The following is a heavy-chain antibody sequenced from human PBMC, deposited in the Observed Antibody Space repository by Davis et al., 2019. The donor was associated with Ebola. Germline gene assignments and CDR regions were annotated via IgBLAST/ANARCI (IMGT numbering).Heavy chain of an antibody. CDR1: GDSVSTAG. CDR3: ARGWLRGGMDV. J-gene: IGHJ6*02. Sequence: HSQTLSLTCAISGDSVSTAGWNWIRQSPSRGLAWLGRTYYKSKWYNDYAESVKSRISINADTSKNQFSLQLNSVTPEDTAVYYCARGWLRGGMDVWGEGTTVTV. D-gene: IGHD5-18*01. CDR2: TYYKSKWYN. V-gene: IGHV6-1*01.